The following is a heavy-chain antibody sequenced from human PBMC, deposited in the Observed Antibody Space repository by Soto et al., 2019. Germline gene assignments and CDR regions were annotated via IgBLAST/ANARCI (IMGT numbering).Heavy chain of an antibody. CDR3: AILSGRRYYYDSSGQNSHFDY. V-gene: IGHV3-23*01. CDR1: GFTFSSYA. J-gene: IGHJ4*02. Sequence: EVQLLESGGGLVQPGGSLRLSCAASGFTFSSYAMSWVRQAPGKGLEWVSAISGSGGSTYYADSVKGRFTISRDNSKNTLYLQMNSLRAEDTAVYYCAILSGRRYYYDSSGQNSHFDYWGQGTLVTVSS. CDR2: ISGSGGST. D-gene: IGHD3-22*01.